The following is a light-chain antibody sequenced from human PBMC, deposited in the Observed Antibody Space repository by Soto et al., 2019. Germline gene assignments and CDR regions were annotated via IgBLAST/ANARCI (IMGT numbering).Light chain of an antibody. CDR1: SSNIGSNY. Sequence: QSVLTQPPSASGTPGQRVTISCSGSSSNIGSNYVYWYQQFPATAPKLLIYWNDHRPSGVPDRFSGSKYGTSASLAISGLRSEDEANFYCASWDDSLSGVVFGGGTQLTVL. V-gene: IGLV1-47*01. CDR2: WND. CDR3: ASWDDSLSGVV. J-gene: IGLJ2*01.